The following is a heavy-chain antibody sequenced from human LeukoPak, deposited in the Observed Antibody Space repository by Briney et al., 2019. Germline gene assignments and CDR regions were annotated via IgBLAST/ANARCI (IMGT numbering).Heavy chain of an antibody. CDR2: IYTNGGT. CDR1: SDSISSYY. V-gene: IGHV4-4*07. J-gene: IGHJ4*02. CDR3: ARGVGFTKGWYSDF. D-gene: IGHD6-19*01. Sequence: SETLSLTCTVSSDSISSYYWSWIRQPAGEGLEWIGRIYTNGGTNYNPSLKSRVTMSIDTSKNQFSLRLNAATAADTAVYYCARGVGFTKGWYSDFWGQGTLVTVSS.